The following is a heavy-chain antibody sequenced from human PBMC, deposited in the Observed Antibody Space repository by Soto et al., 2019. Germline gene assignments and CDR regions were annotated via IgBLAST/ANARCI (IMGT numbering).Heavy chain of an antibody. J-gene: IGHJ4*02. D-gene: IGHD3-9*01. V-gene: IGHV4-39*01. CDR2: IYYSGST. CDR3: XTNDILTGYYRSWYFDY. CDR1: GGSISSSSYY. Sequence: SETLSLTCIVSGGSISSSSYYWSWIRQPPGKGLEWIGSIYYSGSTYYNPSLKSRVTISVDTSKNQFSLKLSSVTAADTAVYYCXTNDILTGYYRSWYFDYWGQGTLVTVSS.